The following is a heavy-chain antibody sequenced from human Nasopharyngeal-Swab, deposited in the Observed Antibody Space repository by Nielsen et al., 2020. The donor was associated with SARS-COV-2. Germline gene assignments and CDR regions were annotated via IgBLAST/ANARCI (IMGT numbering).Heavy chain of an antibody. V-gene: IGHV3-33*06. CDR3: AKGASSGWYGGYYMDV. CDR1: GFTFSSYG. Sequence: GGSLRPSCAASGFTFSSYGMHWVRQAPGKGLEWVAVIWYDGSNKYYADSVKGRFTISRDNSKNTLYLQMNSLRAEDTAVYYCAKGASSGWYGGYYMDVWGKGTTVTVSS. D-gene: IGHD6-19*01. CDR2: IWYDGSNK. J-gene: IGHJ6*03.